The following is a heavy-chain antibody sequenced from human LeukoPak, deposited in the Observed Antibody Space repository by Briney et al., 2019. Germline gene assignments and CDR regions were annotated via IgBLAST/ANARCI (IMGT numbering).Heavy chain of an antibody. D-gene: IGHD6-13*01. CDR1: KFTFSTYW. Sequence: TGGSLRLSCVASKFTFSTYWMSWVRQAPGKGLEWVAVTWYDGTNKYFADSVRGRFSISRDNSKNTLYLQMNSLRAEDTAVYYCARGDRSSWFNFDYWGQGTLVTVSS. J-gene: IGHJ4*02. V-gene: IGHV3-33*08. CDR3: ARGDRSSWFNFDY. CDR2: TWYDGTNK.